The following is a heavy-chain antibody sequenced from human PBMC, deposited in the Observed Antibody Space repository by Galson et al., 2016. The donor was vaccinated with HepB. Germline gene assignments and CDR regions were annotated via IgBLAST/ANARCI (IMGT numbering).Heavy chain of an antibody. J-gene: IGHJ4*02. CDR2: INPSGGST. V-gene: IGHV1-46*01. CDR3: AYDYGDYNFDY. Sequence: SVKVSCKASGYAFASYNMHWVRQAPGQGLEWMGIINPSGGSTNYAQKFQGRVTMTRDTPTSTVYMELSSLRSEDTAVYYCAYDYGDYNFDYWGQGTLVTVSS. D-gene: IGHD4-17*01. CDR1: GYAFASYN.